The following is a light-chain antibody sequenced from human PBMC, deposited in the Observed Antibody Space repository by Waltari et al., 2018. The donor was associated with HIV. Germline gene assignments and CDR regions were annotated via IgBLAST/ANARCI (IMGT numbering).Light chain of an antibody. CDR1: QSINVW. CDR3: QLYDSSPIS. V-gene: IGKV1-5*03. Sequence: DTQMNPSPSSLSASVGDRVTITCRSSQSINVWLAWYQQKPGKAPNLLIFKASSPKSGVPSRFSGIGSGTEFTLSFSSLQPFVSASFYCQLYDSSPISFG. CDR2: KAS. J-gene: IGKJ3*01.